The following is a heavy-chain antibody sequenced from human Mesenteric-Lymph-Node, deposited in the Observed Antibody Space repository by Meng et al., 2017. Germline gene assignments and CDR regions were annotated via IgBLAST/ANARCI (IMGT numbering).Heavy chain of an antibody. J-gene: IGHJ4*02. V-gene: IGHV4-59*01. D-gene: IGHD4-23*01. CDR1: GVSISGSY. CDR3: AKGHGGNSEY. Sequence: LHGSVPALVKPSETLSLTCTVSGVSISGSYWSWVRRPPGKGLEWIAYIFYSGKAKYNPSLKSRVTISIETSKKQFSLRLNSVTAADTAMYYCAKGHGGNSEYWGPGTMVPSPQ. CDR2: IFYSGKA.